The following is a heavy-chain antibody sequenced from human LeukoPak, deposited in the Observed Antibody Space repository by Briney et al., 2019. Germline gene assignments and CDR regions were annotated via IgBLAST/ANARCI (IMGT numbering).Heavy chain of an antibody. V-gene: IGHV3-48*01. J-gene: IGHJ3*02. Sequence: GGSLRLSCPASGFTFSSYSMNWVRQAPGKGLEWVSYISSSSSTIYYADSVKGRFTISRDNAKNSLYLQMNSLRAEDTAVYYCAREGPIVVVVAADAFDIWGQGTMVTVSS. CDR3: AREGPIVVVVAADAFDI. CDR1: GFTFSSYS. CDR2: ISSSSSTI. D-gene: IGHD2-15*01.